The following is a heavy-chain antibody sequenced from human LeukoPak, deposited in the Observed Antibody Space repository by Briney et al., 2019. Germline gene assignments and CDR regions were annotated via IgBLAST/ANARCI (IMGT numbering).Heavy chain of an antibody. CDR2: IYYSGST. CDR1: GGSISSYY. V-gene: IGHV4-59*08. Sequence: PSETLSLTCTVSGGSISSYYWSWIRQPPGKGLEWIGYIYYSGSTNYNPSLKSRVTISVDTSKNQFSLKLSSVTAADTAVYYCARHRKVLIITFPDAFDTWGQGTMVTVSS. D-gene: IGHD4/OR15-4a*01. CDR3: ARHRKVLIITFPDAFDT. J-gene: IGHJ3*02.